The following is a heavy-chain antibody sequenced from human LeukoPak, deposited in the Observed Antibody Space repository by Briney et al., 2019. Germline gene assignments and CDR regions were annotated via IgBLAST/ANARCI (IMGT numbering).Heavy chain of an antibody. D-gene: IGHD3-10*01. CDR2: IYSSGST. CDR1: GASINSGSNY. CDR3: ARSDGYGLVGI. J-gene: IGHJ3*02. V-gene: IGHV4-39*07. Sequence: SETLSLTCRVSGASINSGSNYWGWIRQPPGKTLEWIGSIYSSGSTYYNPSLKSRVIIMIDTPKNHFSLTLSSVTAADTAVYYCARSDGYGLVGIWGQGTMVTVSS.